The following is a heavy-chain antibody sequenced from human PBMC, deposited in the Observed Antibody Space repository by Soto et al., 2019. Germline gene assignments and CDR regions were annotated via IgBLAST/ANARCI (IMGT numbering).Heavy chain of an antibody. J-gene: IGHJ4*02. CDR3: ARGSKFDY. V-gene: IGHV4-59*08. Sequence: QVQLQESGPGLVKPSETLSLTCTVSGGSISSYYWSWIRQPPGKGLEWIGYIYYSGSTNYNPSLKSRVTISVDTSKNQFSLKLSSVTAADTAVYYCARGSKFDYWGQGTLVTVSS. CDR2: IYYSGST. CDR1: GGSISSYY.